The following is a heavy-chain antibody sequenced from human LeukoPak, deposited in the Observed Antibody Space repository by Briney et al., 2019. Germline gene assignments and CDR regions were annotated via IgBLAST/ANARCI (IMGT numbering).Heavy chain of an antibody. D-gene: IGHD4-11*01. CDR1: GDSISSYY. J-gene: IGHJ6*02. V-gene: IGHV4-59*01. CDR3: ARVVYSHYWPEGMDV. CDR2: IYNSETT. Sequence: SETLSLTCTVSGDSISSYYWSWIRQPPGKGLEWIGYIYNSETTNYNPSLESRVTISEDTSKNQFSLMLTSVAAADTAVYYCARVVYSHYWPEGMDVWGQGTTVTVSS.